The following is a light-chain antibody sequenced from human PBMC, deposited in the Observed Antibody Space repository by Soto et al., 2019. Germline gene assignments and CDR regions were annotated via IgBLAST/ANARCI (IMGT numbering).Light chain of an antibody. V-gene: IGKV3-11*01. J-gene: IGKJ1*01. Sequence: EIVLTQSPATLSLSPGERAALSCRASQSISSYLAWYQQKPGQAPRLLIYDASSRATGIPARFSGSGSGTDFSLTISSLEPEDFAVYYCQQRSNWLWTFGQGTKVEI. CDR2: DAS. CDR1: QSISSY. CDR3: QQRSNWLWT.